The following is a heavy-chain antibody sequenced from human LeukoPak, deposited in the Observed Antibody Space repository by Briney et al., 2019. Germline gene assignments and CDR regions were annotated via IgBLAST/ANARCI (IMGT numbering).Heavy chain of an antibody. CDR3: ATPKYSSSSGWFDP. CDR2: IYYSGST. Sequence: SETLSLTCTVSGGSISSGGYYWSWIRQHPGKGLEWIGYIYYSGSTYYNPSLKSRVTISVDTSKNQFSLKLSSVTAADTAVYYCATPKYSSSSGWFDPWGQGTLVTVSS. J-gene: IGHJ5*02. D-gene: IGHD6-6*01. V-gene: IGHV4-31*03. CDR1: GGSISSGGYY.